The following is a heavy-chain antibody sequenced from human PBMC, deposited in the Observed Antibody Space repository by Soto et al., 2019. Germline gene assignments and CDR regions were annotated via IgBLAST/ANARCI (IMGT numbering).Heavy chain of an antibody. Sequence: PGGSLILSWAASGFTFSSYAMSWVRQAPGKGLEWVSAISGSGGSTYYADSVKGRFTISRDNSKNTLYLQMNSLRAEDTAVYYCARGSAFIGLDYWGQGTPVTVSS. CDR3: ARGSAFIGLDY. J-gene: IGHJ4*02. D-gene: IGHD1-26*01. CDR2: ISGSGGST. V-gene: IGHV3-23*01. CDR1: GFTFSSYA.